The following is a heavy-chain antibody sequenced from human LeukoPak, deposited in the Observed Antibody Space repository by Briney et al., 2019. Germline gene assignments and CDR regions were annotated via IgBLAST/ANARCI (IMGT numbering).Heavy chain of an antibody. CDR3: AKQWELPIGYYFDY. J-gene: IGHJ4*02. CDR2: ISYDGSSK. D-gene: IGHD1-26*01. V-gene: IGHV3-30-3*02. Sequence: GGSLRLSCAASGFTFSSYAMHWVRQAPGKGLEWVAVISYDGSSKYYADSVKGRFTISRDNSKNTLYLQMNSLRAEDTAVYYCAKQWELPIGYYFDYWGQGTLVTVSS. CDR1: GFTFSSYA.